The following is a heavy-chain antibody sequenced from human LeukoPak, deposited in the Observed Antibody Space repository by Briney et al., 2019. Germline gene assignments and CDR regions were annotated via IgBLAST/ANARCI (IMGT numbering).Heavy chain of an antibody. D-gene: IGHD1-26*01. CDR2: ISGSGGSI. J-gene: IGHJ4*02. CDR1: GFTFSSYA. Sequence: PGGSLRLSCAASGFTFSSYAMSWVRQAPGKGLEWVSAISGSGGSIYYADSVKGRFTISRDNSKNTLYLQMNSLRAEDTAVYYCAKDSNRRWGLLPLYYFDYWGQGTLVTVSS. V-gene: IGHV3-23*01. CDR3: AKDSNRRWGLLPLYYFDY.